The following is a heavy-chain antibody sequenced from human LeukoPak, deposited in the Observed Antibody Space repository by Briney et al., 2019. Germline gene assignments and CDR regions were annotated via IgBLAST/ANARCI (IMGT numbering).Heavy chain of an antibody. V-gene: IGHV3-7*01. J-gene: IGHJ4*02. CDR2: IKQDRSEK. CDR3: TREAAAGIDY. D-gene: IGHD6-13*01. CDR1: GFTFSTYW. Sequence: PGGSLRLSCAASGFTFSTYWMSWVRQAPGKGPEWVANIKQDRSEKYYLDSVKGRFTISRDNAKNSLYLQMNSLRAEDTAVYFCTREAAAGIDYWGQGTLVTVSS.